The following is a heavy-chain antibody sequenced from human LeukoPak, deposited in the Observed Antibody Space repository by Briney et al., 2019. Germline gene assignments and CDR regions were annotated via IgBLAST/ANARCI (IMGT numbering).Heavy chain of an antibody. V-gene: IGHV1-18*01. CDR1: GYTFTSYG. J-gene: IGHJ4*02. CDR2: ISAYNGNT. CDR3: ARDGFVDKIKYYYDSSGYYNY. D-gene: IGHD3-22*01. Sequence: ASVKVSCKASGYTFTSYGISWVRQAPGQGLEGMGWISAYNGNTNYAQKLQGRVTMTTDTSTSTAYMELRSLRSDDTAVYYCARDGFVDKIKYYYDSSGYYNYWGQGTLVTVSS.